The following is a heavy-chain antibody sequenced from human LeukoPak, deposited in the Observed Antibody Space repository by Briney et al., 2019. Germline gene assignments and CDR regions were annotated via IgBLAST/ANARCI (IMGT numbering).Heavy chain of an antibody. D-gene: IGHD3-10*02. CDR3: AKDPPYLFPY. CDR2: INWNGGST. CDR1: GFTFDDYG. V-gene: IGHV3-20*04. Sequence: GGSLRLSCAASGFTFDDYGMSWVRQAPGKGLEWVSGINWNGGSTGYADSVKGRFTTSRDNAKNSLYLQMNSLRAEDTAVYYCAKDPPYLFPYWGQGTLVTVSS. J-gene: IGHJ4*02.